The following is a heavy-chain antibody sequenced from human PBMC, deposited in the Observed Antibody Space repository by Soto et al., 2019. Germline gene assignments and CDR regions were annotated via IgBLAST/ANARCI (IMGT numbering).Heavy chain of an antibody. Sequence: EVQLLESGGGLVQPGGSLRLSCAASGFTFSNYVMNWVRQAPGKGLEWVSTISYSADKTFYADSVKGRFTISRDNSRDTLFLQMNSLRADDAAVYYCARRARTATTNWGAFVIWGQGTMVTVSS. J-gene: IGHJ3*02. V-gene: IGHV3-23*01. D-gene: IGHD1-7*01. CDR3: ARRARTATTNWGAFVI. CDR2: ISYSADKT. CDR1: GFTFSNYV.